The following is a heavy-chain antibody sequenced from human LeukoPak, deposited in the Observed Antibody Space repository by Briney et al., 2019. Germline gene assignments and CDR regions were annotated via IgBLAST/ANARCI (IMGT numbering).Heavy chain of an antibody. J-gene: IGHJ4*02. CDR1: GGSFSGYY. CDR2: INHSGST. CDR3: ARAAHPNYDRRDY. Sequence: GGSFSGYYWSWIRQPPGKGLEWIGEINHSGSTNYNPSLKSRVTISVDTSKNQFSLKLSSVTAADTAVYYCARAAHPNYDRRDYWGQGTLVTVSS. V-gene: IGHV4-34*01. D-gene: IGHD3-22*01.